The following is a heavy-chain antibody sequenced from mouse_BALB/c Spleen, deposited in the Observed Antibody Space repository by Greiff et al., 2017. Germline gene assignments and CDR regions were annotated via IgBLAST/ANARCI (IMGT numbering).Heavy chain of an antibody. CDR1: GFTFSNYW. V-gene: IGHV6-6*02. Sequence: EVQLVESGGGLLQPGGSMKLSCVASGFTFSNYWMNWVRQSPEKGLEWVAEIRLKSNNYATHYAESVKGRFTISRDDSKSSVYLQMNNLRAEDTGIYYCTKGIPYYYAMDYWGQGTSVTVSS. J-gene: IGHJ4*01. CDR3: TKGIPYYYAMDY. CDR2: IRLKSNNYAT.